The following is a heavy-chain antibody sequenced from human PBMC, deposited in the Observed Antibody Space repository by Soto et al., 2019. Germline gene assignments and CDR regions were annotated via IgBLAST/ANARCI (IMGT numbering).Heavy chain of an antibody. J-gene: IGHJ6*02. Sequence: EVQLVESGGGLVQPGGSLRLSCAASGFTFSSYEMNWVRQAPGKGLEWVSYISSSGSTIYYADSVKGPFTISRDNSKNSLSLEKASRSAGDTGVYYCARPRRGYSGYDLYYYYGMDVWGQGTTVTVSS. CDR3: ARPRRGYSGYDLYYYYGMDV. D-gene: IGHD5-12*01. V-gene: IGHV3-48*03. CDR1: GFTFSSYE. CDR2: ISSSGSTI.